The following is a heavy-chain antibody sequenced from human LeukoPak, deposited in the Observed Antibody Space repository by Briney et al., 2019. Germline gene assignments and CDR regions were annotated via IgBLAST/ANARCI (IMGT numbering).Heavy chain of an antibody. J-gene: IGHJ4*02. Sequence: GGSLRLSCAASGFTFSSYAMGWVRQAPGKGLEWVSGISGSPSSTYYADSYAASVKGRFTISRDNSKNTLYLQMNNLRAEDTAVYYCAKVRAPTVTAAAFDYWGQGTLVTVSS. D-gene: IGHD4-17*01. CDR1: GFTFSSYA. CDR3: AKVRAPTVTAAAFDY. V-gene: IGHV3-23*01. CDR2: ISGSPSST.